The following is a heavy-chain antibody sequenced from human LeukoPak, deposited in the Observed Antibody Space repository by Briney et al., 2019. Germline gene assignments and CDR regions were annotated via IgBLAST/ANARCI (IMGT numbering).Heavy chain of an antibody. CDR2: IYYSGST. CDR3: ARPVAGTVDAFDI. D-gene: IGHD6-19*01. Sequence: SETLSLACTVSGGSISTYYWSWIRQPPGKGLEWIGYIYYSGSTNYNPSLKSRVTISVETSKNQFSLKLSSVTAADTAVFYCARPVAGTVDAFDIWGQGTMVTVSS. J-gene: IGHJ3*02. V-gene: IGHV4-59*08. CDR1: GGSISTYY.